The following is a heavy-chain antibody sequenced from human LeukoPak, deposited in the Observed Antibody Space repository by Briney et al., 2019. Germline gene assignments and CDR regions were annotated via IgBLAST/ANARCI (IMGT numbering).Heavy chain of an antibody. CDR2: ISDSSSTI. V-gene: IGHV3-48*04. CDR1: GFTFNTYI. CDR3: ATEFLGAVAETGDF. Sequence: PGGSLRLSCAASGFTFNTYIMNWVRQAPGKGLEWISYISDSSSTIYYADSVKGRFTISRDNAKNSLYMQMNSLRAEDTAVYYCATEFLGAVAETGDFWGQGTLVTVSS. J-gene: IGHJ4*02. D-gene: IGHD6-19*01.